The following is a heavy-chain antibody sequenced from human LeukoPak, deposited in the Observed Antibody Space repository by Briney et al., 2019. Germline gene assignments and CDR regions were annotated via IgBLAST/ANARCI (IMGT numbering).Heavy chain of an antibody. Sequence: PGGSLRLSCAASGFTFSSYAMSWVRQAPGKGLEWVSAISGSGGSTYYADSVKGRFTISRDNSKNTLYLQINSLRAEDTAVYYCAKRNRVLAYCGGDCYIDYWGQGTLVTVSS. CDR3: AKRNRVLAYCGGDCYIDY. V-gene: IGHV3-23*01. CDR1: GFTFSSYA. J-gene: IGHJ4*02. D-gene: IGHD2-21*02. CDR2: ISGSGGST.